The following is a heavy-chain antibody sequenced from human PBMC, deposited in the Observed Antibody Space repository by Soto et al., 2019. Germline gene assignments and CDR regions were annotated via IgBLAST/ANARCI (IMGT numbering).Heavy chain of an antibody. CDR2: ISGSGGST. D-gene: IGHD2-15*01. J-gene: IGHJ1*01. V-gene: IGHV3-23*01. CDR3: AKDRNGCSGGSCYSEYFQH. Sequence: EVQLLESGGGLVQPGGFLRLSCAASGFTFSSYAMSWVRQAPGKGLEWVSAISGSGGSTYYADSVKGRFTISRDNSKNTLYLQMNSLRAEDTAVYYCAKDRNGCSGGSCYSEYFQHWGQGTLVTVSS. CDR1: GFTFSSYA.